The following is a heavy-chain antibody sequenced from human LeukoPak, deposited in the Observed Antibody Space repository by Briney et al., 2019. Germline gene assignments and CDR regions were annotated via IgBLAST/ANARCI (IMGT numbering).Heavy chain of an antibody. CDR3: ARVQIHYYYYMDV. V-gene: IGHV4-39*07. J-gene: IGHJ6*03. CDR1: GGSISSSSYY. CDR2: IYYSGST. Sequence: SETLSLTCTVSGGSISSSSYYWGWVRQPPGKGLEWIGSIYYSGSTYYNPSLKSRVTISVDTSKNQFSLKLSSVTAADTAVYYCARVQIHYYYYMDVWGKGTTVTVSS.